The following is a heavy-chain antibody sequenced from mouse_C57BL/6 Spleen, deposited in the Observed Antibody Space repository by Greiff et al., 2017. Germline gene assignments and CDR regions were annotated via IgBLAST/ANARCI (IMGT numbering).Heavy chain of an antibody. CDR1: GYAFSSYW. Sequence: QVQLQQSGAELVKPGASVKISCKASGYAFSSYWMNWVKQRPGKGLEWIGQIYPGDGDTNYNGKFKGKATLTADKSSSTAYMQLSSLTSEDSAVYFCARANIITTGWYVDVWGTGTTVTVSS. D-gene: IGHD1-1*01. CDR2: IYPGDGDT. V-gene: IGHV1-80*01. CDR3: ARANIITTGWYVDV. J-gene: IGHJ1*03.